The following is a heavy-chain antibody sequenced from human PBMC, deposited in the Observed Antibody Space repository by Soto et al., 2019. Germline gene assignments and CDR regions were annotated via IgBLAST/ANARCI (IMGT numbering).Heavy chain of an antibody. D-gene: IGHD1-26*01. CDR3: ARRWGPTFDF. J-gene: IGHJ4*02. Sequence: SETLSLTCAVYGGSFSGYYWSWIRQPPGKGLEWIGEINHSGSTNYNPSLKSRVTISVDTSKNQFSLKLSSVTAADTAVYYCARRWGPTFDFWGQGTLVTVSS. CDR1: GGSFSGYY. V-gene: IGHV4-34*01. CDR2: INHSGST.